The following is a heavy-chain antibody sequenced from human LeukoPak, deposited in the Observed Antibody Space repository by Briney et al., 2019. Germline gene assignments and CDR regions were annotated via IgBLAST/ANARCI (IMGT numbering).Heavy chain of an antibody. CDR2: IRYDGNNK. CDR1: GFTFSDYG. D-gene: IGHD3-9*01. J-gene: IGHJ6*03. V-gene: IGHV3-30*02. CDR3: ASYIRYFTMDV. Sequence: GGSLRLSCAASGFTFSDYGVHWVRQAPGKGLNWVAFIRYDGNNKYYADSVKGRFTISRDNSKNTLYLQMNSLLAEDTAVYYCASYIRYFTMDVWGKGTTVTISS.